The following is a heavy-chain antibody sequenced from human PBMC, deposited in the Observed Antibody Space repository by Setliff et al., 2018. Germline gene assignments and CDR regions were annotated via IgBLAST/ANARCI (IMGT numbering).Heavy chain of an antibody. CDR3: VRGPGPSVVVAIPFDH. Sequence: ASVKVSCKASGYTFTNYDINWVRQAPGQGLEWMGWMSPVYGIANYARKFQGRVTLTADTSTTTAYLELASLRDDDTAVYYCVRGPGPSVVVAIPFDHWGQGSLVTVSS. D-gene: IGHD5-12*01. CDR1: GYTFTNYD. J-gene: IGHJ4*02. CDR2: MSPVYGIA. V-gene: IGHV1-18*01.